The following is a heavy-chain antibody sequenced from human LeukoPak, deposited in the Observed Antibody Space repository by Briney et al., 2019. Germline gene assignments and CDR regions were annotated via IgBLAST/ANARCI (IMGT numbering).Heavy chain of an antibody. CDR2: IYYSGST. V-gene: IGHV4-39*07. J-gene: IGHJ4*02. D-gene: IGHD6-19*01. CDR1: GGSISSSSYY. Sequence: SETLSLTCTVSGGSISSSSYYWGWIRQPPGKGLEWIGSIYYSGSTYYNPSLKSRVTISVDTSKNQFSLKLSSVTAADTAVYYCARVTSGWYLRAFDYWGQGTLVTVSS. CDR3: ARVTSGWYLRAFDY.